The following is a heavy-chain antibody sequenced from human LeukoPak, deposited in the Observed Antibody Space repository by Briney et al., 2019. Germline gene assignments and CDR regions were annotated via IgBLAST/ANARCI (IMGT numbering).Heavy chain of an antibody. CDR3: ARRSRDSSGLNIDY. CDR2: IWHDGSNK. CDR1: GFIFSSYG. D-gene: IGHD6-19*01. Sequence: HPGGSLRLSCAASGFIFSSYGMHWVRQAPGKGLEWVALIWHDGSNKFYADSVKGRFTISRDNSKNTLYLQMNSLRAEDTAVYYCARRSRDSSGLNIDYWGQGTLVTVSS. J-gene: IGHJ4*02. V-gene: IGHV3-33*01.